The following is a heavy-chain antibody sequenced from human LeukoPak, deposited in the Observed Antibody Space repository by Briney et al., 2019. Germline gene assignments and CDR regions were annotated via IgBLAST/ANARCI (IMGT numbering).Heavy chain of an antibody. CDR3: ARGSVDSRSYYLGY. V-gene: IGHV3-66*02. CDR2: IYSGGST. Sequence: PGGSLRLSCAASGFTVSSNYMSWVRQAPGKGLECVSVIYSGGSTYYADSVKGRFTISRDNSKNTLYLQMNSLRGEDTAVYYCARGSVDSRSYYLGYWGQGTLVTVSS. J-gene: IGHJ4*02. CDR1: GFTVSSNY. D-gene: IGHD1-26*01.